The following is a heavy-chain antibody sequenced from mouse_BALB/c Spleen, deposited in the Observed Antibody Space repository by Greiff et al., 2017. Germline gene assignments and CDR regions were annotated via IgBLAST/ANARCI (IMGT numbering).Heavy chain of an antibody. CDR1: GYAFSSYW. J-gene: IGHJ4*01. D-gene: IGHD2-1*01. V-gene: IGHV1-80*01. CDR2: IYPGDGDT. Sequence: VQLQQSGAELVRPGSSVKISCKASGYAFSSYWMNWVKQRPGQGLEWIGQIYPGDGDTNYNGKFKGKATLTADKSSSTAYMQLSSLTSEDSAVYFCARWGNYDYYAMDYWGQGTSVTVSS. CDR3: ARWGNYDYYAMDY.